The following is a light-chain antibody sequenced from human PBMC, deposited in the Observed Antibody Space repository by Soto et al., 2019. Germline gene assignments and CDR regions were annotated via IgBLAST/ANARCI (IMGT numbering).Light chain of an antibody. V-gene: IGKV1-6*01. Sequence: IQMTQSPSSLSASVGDRVTMTCRASQSVSNYLHWYQQKPGKAPNLLIHAASSLESGVPTRFSGSGSGTDFTFTISSLQAEDFATYYCLQDYSSPWTFGQGTQVDIK. CDR3: LQDYSSPWT. CDR1: QSVSNY. CDR2: AAS. J-gene: IGKJ1*01.